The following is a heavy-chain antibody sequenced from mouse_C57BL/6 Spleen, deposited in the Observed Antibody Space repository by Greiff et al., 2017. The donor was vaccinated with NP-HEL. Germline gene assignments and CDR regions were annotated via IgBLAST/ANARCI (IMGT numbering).Heavy chain of an antibody. V-gene: IGHV1-80*01. CDR3: ARPSLLRYAMDY. D-gene: IGHD1-2*01. CDR2: IYPGDGDT. Sequence: QVQLQQSGAELVKPGASVKISCKASGYAFSSYWMNWVKQRPGKGLEWIGQIYPGDGDTNYNGKFKGKATLTADKSSSTAYMQLSSLTSEDSAVYFCARPSLLRYAMDYWGQGTSVTVSS. J-gene: IGHJ4*01. CDR1: GYAFSSYW.